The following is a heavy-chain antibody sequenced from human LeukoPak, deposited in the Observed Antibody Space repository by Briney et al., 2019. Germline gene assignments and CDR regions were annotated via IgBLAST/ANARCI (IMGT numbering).Heavy chain of an antibody. D-gene: IGHD3/OR15-3a*01. CDR2: IYYSGST. V-gene: IGHV4-30-4*02. CDR1: GGSISSGDYY. CDR3: ARGGPVGLPNAFDI. Sequence: SETLSLTCTVSGGSISSGDYYWNWIRQPPGKGLEWIGHIYYSGSTYYNPPLKSRVTISVDTSKNQFSLKLSSVTAADTAVYYCARGGPVGLPNAFDIWGQGTMVTVSS. J-gene: IGHJ3*02.